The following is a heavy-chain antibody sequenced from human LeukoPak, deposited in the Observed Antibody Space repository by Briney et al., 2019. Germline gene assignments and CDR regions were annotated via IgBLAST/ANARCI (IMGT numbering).Heavy chain of an antibody. D-gene: IGHD3-10*01. J-gene: IGHJ4*02. CDR2: INNNGGST. CDR3: ARGPDYYGSGSYYAPLDY. CDR1: GFTFSSYA. Sequence: GGSLRLSCAASGFTFSSYAMHWVRQAPGKGLEYVSAINNNGGSTFYANSVKGRFTISRDNSKNTLYLQMGSLRAEDMAVYYCARGPDYYGSGSYYAPLDYWGQGTLVTVSS. V-gene: IGHV3-64*01.